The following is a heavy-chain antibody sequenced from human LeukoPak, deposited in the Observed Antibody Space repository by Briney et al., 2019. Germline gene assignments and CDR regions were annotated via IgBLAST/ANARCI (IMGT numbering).Heavy chain of an antibody. CDR3: ARASSWHDYYYYYMDV. CDR1: GYTFTSYG. V-gene: IGHV1-18*01. J-gene: IGHJ6*03. CDR2: ISAYNGNT. Sequence: ASLKVSCTASGYTFTSYGISWVRQAPGQGLEWMGWISAYNGNTNYAQKLQGRVTMTTDTSTSTAYMELRSLRSDDTAVYYCARASSWHDYYYYYMDVWGKGTTVTVSS. D-gene: IGHD6-13*01.